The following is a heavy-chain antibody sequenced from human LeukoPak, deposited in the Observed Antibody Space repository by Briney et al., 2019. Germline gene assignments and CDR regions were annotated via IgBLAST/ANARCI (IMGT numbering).Heavy chain of an antibody. D-gene: IGHD6-19*01. V-gene: IGHV1-18*01. CDR2: ISSYNGNT. CDR1: GYTFTSYG. J-gene: IGHJ3*02. CDR3: ARRVAVARRDAFDI. Sequence: ASVKVSCKASGYTFTSYGISWVRHAPGQGLELMGCISSYNGNTNYAQKLQGRVTMSTDTSTGTAYMELRSLRSDDTAVYYCARRVAVARRDAFDIWGQGTMVTVSS.